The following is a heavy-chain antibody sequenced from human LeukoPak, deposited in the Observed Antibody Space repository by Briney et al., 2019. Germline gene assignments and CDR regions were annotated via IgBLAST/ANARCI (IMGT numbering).Heavy chain of an antibody. J-gene: IGHJ5*02. CDR1: GYTFTAYY. D-gene: IGHD4-17*01. V-gene: IGHV1-2*02. CDR3: VREGTVTRLRWFDP. CDR2: INPKSGGT. Sequence: ASVKVSCKASGYTFTAYYIHWVRQAPGQGLEWMGWINPKSGGTSYAQKFQGRVTMTRDTSISTAYMDLSRLRSDDTAVYCCVREGTVTRLRWFDPWGQGTLVIVSS.